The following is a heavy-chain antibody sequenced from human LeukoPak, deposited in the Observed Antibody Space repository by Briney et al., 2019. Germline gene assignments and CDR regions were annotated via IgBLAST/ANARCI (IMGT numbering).Heavy chain of an antibody. V-gene: IGHV3-9*01. J-gene: IGHJ4*02. CDR1: GFTFDDYA. CDR2: ISWNSGSI. CDR3: AKGRDGYNADFDY. D-gene: IGHD5-24*01. Sequence: GGSLRLSCAASGFTFDDYAMHWVRQAPGKGLEWVSGISWNSGSIGYADSVKGRFTISRDNCKNTLYLQMNSLRAEDTAVYYCAKGRDGYNADFDYWGQGTLVTVSS.